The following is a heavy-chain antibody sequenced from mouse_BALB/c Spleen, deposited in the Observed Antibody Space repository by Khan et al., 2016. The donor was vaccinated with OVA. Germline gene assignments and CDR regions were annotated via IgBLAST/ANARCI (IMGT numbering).Heavy chain of an antibody. CDR3: ARIDYRYDGCYWDFDV. CDR2: INRNGGTS. Sequence: EVQLVESGGGLVQPGGSLKLSCAASGFTFSGYGMSWVRQTPDKRLELVGTINRNGGTSYYPDSVKGRFTISRDNAKNTLPLQMSSLKSEDTAMYCCARIDYRYDGCYWDFDVWGAGTTVTVSA. CDR1: GFTFSGYG. V-gene: IGHV5-6-3*01. J-gene: IGHJ1*01. D-gene: IGHD2-14*01.